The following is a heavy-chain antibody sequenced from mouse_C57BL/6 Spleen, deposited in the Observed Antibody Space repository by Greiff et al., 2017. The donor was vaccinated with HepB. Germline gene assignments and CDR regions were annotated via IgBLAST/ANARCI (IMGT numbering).Heavy chain of an antibody. CDR2: IYPGDGDT. V-gene: IGHV1-82*01. CDR1: GYAFSSSW. J-gene: IGHJ4*01. D-gene: IGHD4-1*01. Sequence: LVESGPELVKPGASVKISCKASGYAFSSSWMNWVKQRPGKGLEWIGRIYPGDGDTNYNGKFKGKATLTADKSSSTAYMQLSSLTSEDSAVYFCARQPWDGFAMDYWGQGTSVTVSS. CDR3: ARQPWDGFAMDY.